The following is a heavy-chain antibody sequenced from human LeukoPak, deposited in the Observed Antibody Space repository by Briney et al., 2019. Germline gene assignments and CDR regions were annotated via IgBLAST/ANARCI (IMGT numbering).Heavy chain of an antibody. D-gene: IGHD6-19*01. CDR1: GFTFSSYG. V-gene: IGHV3-33*01. Sequence: GRSLRLSCAASGFTFSSYGMHWVRQAPGKGLEWVAVIWYDGSNKYYADSVKGRFTISRDNSKNTLYLQMNSLRAEDTAVYYCARDQRGWYAEGRNWFDPWGQGTLVTVSS. CDR2: IWYDGSNK. CDR3: ARDQRGWYAEGRNWFDP. J-gene: IGHJ5*02.